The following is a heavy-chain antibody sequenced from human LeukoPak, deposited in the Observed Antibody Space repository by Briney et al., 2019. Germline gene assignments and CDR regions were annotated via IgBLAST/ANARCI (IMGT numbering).Heavy chain of an antibody. Sequence: PSGTLSLTCAVSGGYILSTNRWSWVRQPPGKGLEWIGEVHLNGATNYNPSVEGRVTMSIDKSKNHLSLEVISVTAADTAMYYCTRESGALSPFGFWGQGTLVTVSS. J-gene: IGHJ4*02. V-gene: IGHV4-4*02. CDR1: GGYILSTNR. D-gene: IGHD1-26*01. CDR3: TRESGALSPFGF. CDR2: VHLNGAT.